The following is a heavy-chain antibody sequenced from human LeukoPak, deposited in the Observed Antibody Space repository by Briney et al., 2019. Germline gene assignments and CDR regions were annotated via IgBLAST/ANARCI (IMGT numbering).Heavy chain of an antibody. CDR1: GFSFSDYY. D-gene: IGHD2/OR15-2a*01. V-gene: IGHV3-11*01. CDR2: ISSSGNTI. CDR3: AKNRGATAGTFDY. Sequence: GGSLRVSCAASGFSFSDYYMSWIRQAPGKGLEWVSYISSSGNTIYYADSVKGRFTISRDNARNSLHLQMNSLRADDTAVYYCAKNRGATAGTFDYWGPGTLVTVSS. J-gene: IGHJ4*02.